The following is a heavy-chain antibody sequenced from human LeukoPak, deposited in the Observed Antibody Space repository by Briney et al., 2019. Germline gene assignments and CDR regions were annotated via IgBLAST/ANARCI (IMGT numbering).Heavy chain of an antibody. CDR1: GGSISSYY. Sequence: SETLSLTCTVSGGSISSYYWSWIRQPPGKGLEWIGYIYYSGSTNYNPSLKSRVTISVDTSKNQFSLKPSSVTAADTAVYYCARAGSGGGYFDYWGQGTLVTVSS. V-gene: IGHV4-59*01. J-gene: IGHJ4*02. D-gene: IGHD2-15*01. CDR3: ARAGSGGGYFDY. CDR2: IYYSGST.